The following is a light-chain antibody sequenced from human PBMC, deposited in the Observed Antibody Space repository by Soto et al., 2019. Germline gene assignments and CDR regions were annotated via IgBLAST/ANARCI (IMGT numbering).Light chain of an antibody. CDR3: QKFNTALLT. V-gene: IGKV1-27*01. CDR2: SAS. Sequence: DIQMTQSPSSLSASVRDRVTITCRASQDISVYLAWYQQKPGKVPKLLIYSASTLQSGVPSRFSGSGSGTDFTLTISSLQPEDVATYYCQKFNTALLTFGQGTRLEIK. CDR1: QDISVY. J-gene: IGKJ5*01.